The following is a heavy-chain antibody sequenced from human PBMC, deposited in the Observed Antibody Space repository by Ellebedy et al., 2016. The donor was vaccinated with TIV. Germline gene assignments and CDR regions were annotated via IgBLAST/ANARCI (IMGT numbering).Heavy chain of an antibody. D-gene: IGHD3-10*01. CDR3: ATGITMVRGFYGMDV. Sequence: MPSETLSLTCAVYGGSFSGYYWSWIRQPPGKGLEWIGEINHSGSTNYNPSLKSRVTVSVDTSKNQFSLKLSSVTAADTAVYYCATGITMVRGFYGMDVWGQGTTVTVSS. J-gene: IGHJ6*02. CDR1: GGSFSGYY. CDR2: INHSGST. V-gene: IGHV4-34*01.